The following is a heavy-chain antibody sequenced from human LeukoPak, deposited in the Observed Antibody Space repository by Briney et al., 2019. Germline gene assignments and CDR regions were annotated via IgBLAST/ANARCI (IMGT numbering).Heavy chain of an antibody. Sequence: SVKVSFKASGGTFSSYAISWVRQAPGQGLEWMGGIIPIFGTANYAQKFQGRVTITADESTSTAYMELSSLRPEDTAVYYCAREATMVRGVLNWFDPWGQGTLVTVSS. V-gene: IGHV1-69*13. CDR3: AREATMVRGVLNWFDP. CDR1: GGTFSSYA. J-gene: IGHJ5*02. CDR2: IIPIFGTA. D-gene: IGHD3-10*01.